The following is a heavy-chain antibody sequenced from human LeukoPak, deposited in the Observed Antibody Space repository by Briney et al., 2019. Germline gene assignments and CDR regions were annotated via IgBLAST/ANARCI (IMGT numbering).Heavy chain of an antibody. CDR3: ARGLAAAGTGRAD. CDR2: ISSSSSYI. V-gene: IGHV3-21*01. J-gene: IGHJ4*02. Sequence: PGGSLRLSCAASGLTFSSYSMNWVRQAPGKGLEWVSSISSSSSYIYYADSVKGRFTISRDNAKNSLYLQMNSLRAEDTAVYYCARGLAAAGTGRADWGQGTLVTVSS. D-gene: IGHD6-13*01. CDR1: GLTFSSYS.